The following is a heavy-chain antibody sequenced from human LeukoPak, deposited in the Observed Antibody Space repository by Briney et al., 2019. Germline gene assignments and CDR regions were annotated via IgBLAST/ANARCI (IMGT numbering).Heavy chain of an antibody. Sequence: QPGGSLRLSCAASGFTFSSYEMNWLRQAPGKGLEWVSYISSSGSTIYYADSVKGRFTISRDNAKNSLYLQMNSLRAEDTAVYYCARRYSSGWRNDYWGQGTLVTVSS. CDR2: ISSSGSTI. D-gene: IGHD6-19*01. CDR3: ARRYSSGWRNDY. CDR1: GFTFSSYE. V-gene: IGHV3-48*03. J-gene: IGHJ4*02.